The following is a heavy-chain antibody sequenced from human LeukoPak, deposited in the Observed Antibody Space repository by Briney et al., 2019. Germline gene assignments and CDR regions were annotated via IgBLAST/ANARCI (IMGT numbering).Heavy chain of an antibody. Sequence: SETLSLACTVSNGSISSYFWSCIRQPAGKGLEWIGRIHTSGTTNYNPSLKSRVTMSVDTSKNQFSLELSSVTAADTAVYFCAREETTRSQRAFDYWGQGTLVTVSS. J-gene: IGHJ4*02. D-gene: IGHD2-15*01. CDR3: AREETTRSQRAFDY. V-gene: IGHV4-4*07. CDR1: NGSISSYF. CDR2: IHTSGTT.